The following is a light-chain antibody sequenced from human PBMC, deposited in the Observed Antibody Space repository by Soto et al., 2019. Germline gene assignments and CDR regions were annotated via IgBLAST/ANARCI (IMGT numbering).Light chain of an antibody. Sequence: QSVLTQPASVSGSPGQSVTIFCTGTSTDIGSYNLVSWYQQPPGKAPRLLIYETTKRPSGVSNRFSGSKSGNAASLKISGLQAEDDAEYNCCSQRSGNRFLFGGGTKLTVL. J-gene: IGLJ2*01. CDR2: ETT. V-gene: IGLV2-23*01. CDR3: CSQRSGNRFL. CDR1: STDIGSYNL.